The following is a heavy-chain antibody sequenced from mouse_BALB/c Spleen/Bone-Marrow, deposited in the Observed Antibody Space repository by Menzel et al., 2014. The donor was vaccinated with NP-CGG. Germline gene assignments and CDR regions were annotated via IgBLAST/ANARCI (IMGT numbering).Heavy chain of an antibody. J-gene: IGHJ4*01. CDR1: GFSLTDYG. D-gene: IGHD1-1*01. Sequence: QVQLQQSGPGLVAPSQSLSITCTVSGFSLTDYGVHWVRQPPGRGLEWLGVLWAGGGPNYNSTLMSRLSISKDNSKSQVFLKMNSLQTDDTAMYYCAREGRGYYGSSSNAMDYWGQGTSVTVSS. CDR2: LWAGGGP. CDR3: AREGRGYYGSSSNAMDY. V-gene: IGHV2-9*02.